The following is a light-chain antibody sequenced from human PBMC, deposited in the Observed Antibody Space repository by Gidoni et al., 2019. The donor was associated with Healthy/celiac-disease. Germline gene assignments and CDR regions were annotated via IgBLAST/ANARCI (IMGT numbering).Light chain of an antibody. Sequence: EILLTHSPATLSLSPGERATLSCRASQSVSSYLAWYQQKPGQAPRLLIYDASNRATGIPARFSGSGSGTDFTLTISSLEPEDFAVYYCQQRSNWPPTFGGGTKVEIK. CDR1: QSVSSY. CDR3: QQRSNWPPT. V-gene: IGKV3-11*01. J-gene: IGKJ4*01. CDR2: DAS.